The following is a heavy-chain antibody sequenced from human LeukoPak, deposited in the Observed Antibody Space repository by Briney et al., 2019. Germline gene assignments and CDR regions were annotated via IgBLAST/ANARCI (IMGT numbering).Heavy chain of an antibody. CDR2: INSDETTT. J-gene: IGHJ5*02. Sequence: GGSLSLSCAASGFSINKFWMHWVRQAPGKGLMWVSRINSDETTTNYADSVKGRFTISRDNAKNMVYLQMNSLRAEDTAVYYCARATARPYGSGSNRFDPWGQGTLVTVSS. CDR1: GFSINKFW. V-gene: IGHV3-74*01. D-gene: IGHD3-10*01. CDR3: ARATARPYGSGSNRFDP.